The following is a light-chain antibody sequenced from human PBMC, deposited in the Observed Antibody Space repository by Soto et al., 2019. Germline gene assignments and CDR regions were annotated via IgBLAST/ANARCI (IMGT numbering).Light chain of an antibody. CDR3: SSYTSSLDV. J-gene: IGLJ1*01. Sequence: QSVLTQPASVSGSPGQSITISCTGTSSEVGGYNYVSWYQQHPGKAPKLMIYEVSNRPSGVSDRFSGSKSGNTASLTISGLQAEDEADYYCSSYTSSLDVFGTGTKVTVL. V-gene: IGLV2-14*01. CDR1: SSEVGGYNY. CDR2: EVS.